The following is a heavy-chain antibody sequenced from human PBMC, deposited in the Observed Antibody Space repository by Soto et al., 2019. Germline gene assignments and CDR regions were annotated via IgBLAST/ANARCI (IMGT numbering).Heavy chain of an antibody. V-gene: IGHV4-38-2*01. CDR3: ARGRYYYDSSGYYFDAFDI. J-gene: IGHJ3*02. CDR1: GYSISSGYY. D-gene: IGHD3-22*01. CDR2: IYHSGST. Sequence: ILSLTCAVSGYSISSGYYWGWIRQPPGKGLEWIGSIYHSGSTYYNPSLKSRVTISVDTSKNQFSLKLSSVTAADTAVYYCARGRYYYDSSGYYFDAFDIWGQGTMVTVSS.